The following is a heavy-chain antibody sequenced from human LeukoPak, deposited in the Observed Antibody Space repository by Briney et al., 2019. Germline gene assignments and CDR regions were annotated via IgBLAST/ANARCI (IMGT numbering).Heavy chain of an antibody. V-gene: IGHV3-33*08. CDR3: ARVSRKKYYYDSSGYYYPGDYYYGMDV. CDR1: GFTFSSYA. J-gene: IGHJ6*02. CDR2: IWYDGSNK. Sequence: GGSLRLSCAASGFTFSSYAMSWVRQAPGKGLEWVAVIWYDGSNKYYADSVKGRFTISRDNSKNTLYLQMNSLRAEDTAVYYCARVSRKKYYYDSSGYYYPGDYYYGMDVWGQGTTVTVSS. D-gene: IGHD3-22*01.